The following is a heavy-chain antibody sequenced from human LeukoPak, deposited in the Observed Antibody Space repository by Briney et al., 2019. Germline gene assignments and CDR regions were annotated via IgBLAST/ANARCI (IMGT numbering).Heavy chain of an antibody. CDR2: INHSGST. Sequence: PSETLSLTCAVYGGSFSGYYWSWIRQPPGKGLEWIGEINHSGSTNYNPSLKSRVTISVDTSKNQFSLKLSSVTAADTAVYYCARLTGSDAFDIWGQGTMVTVSS. CDR1: GGSFSGYY. V-gene: IGHV4-34*01. J-gene: IGHJ3*02. D-gene: IGHD4/OR15-4a*01. CDR3: ARLTGSDAFDI.